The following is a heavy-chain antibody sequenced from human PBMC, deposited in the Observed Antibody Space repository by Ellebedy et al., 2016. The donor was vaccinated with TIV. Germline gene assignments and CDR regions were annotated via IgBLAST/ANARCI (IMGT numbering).Heavy chain of an antibody. V-gene: IGHV5-51*01. CDR1: GYSFTTYW. J-gene: IGHJ3*02. Sequence: GESLKISXKASGYSFTTYWIGWVSQMPGKGQEWMGIIYPGDSDTRYSPSFQGQVTISADKSISTAYLQWSSLKASDTAMYYCARYDSDGGAFDIWGQGTMVTVSS. D-gene: IGHD3-9*01. CDR2: IYPGDSDT. CDR3: ARYDSDGGAFDI.